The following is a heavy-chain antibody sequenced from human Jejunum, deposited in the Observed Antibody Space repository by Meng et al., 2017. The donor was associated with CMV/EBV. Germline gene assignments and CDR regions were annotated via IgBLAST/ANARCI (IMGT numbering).Heavy chain of an antibody. CDR3: GRGDDNFPET. CDR1: GGEKRGYR. D-gene: IGHD1-14*01. CDR2: IKKRGKK. J-gene: IGHJ5*02. V-gene: IGHV4-34*01. Sequence: INWAVDGGEKRGYRWGYIRVQRGKGMEWKGEIKKRGKKNYNTSIESRVTMSLDTSKNHFTLTLSSVTAADTAVYYCGRGDDNFPETWGQGILVTVSS.